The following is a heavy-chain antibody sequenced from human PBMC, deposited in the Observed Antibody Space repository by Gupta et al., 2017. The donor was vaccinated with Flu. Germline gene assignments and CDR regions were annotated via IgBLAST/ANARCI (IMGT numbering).Heavy chain of an antibody. CDR3: AKDLSVGSWYSLVY. CDR1: GFTFSSYA. Sequence: EVQLLESGGGLVQPGGSLRLSCAASGFTFSSYAMSWVRQAPGKGLEWVSAISGSGGSTYYADSVKGRFTISRDNSKNTLYLQMNNLRAEDTAVYYCAKDLSVGSWYSLVYWGQGTLVTVSS. CDR2: ISGSGGST. D-gene: IGHD6-13*01. V-gene: IGHV3-23*01. J-gene: IGHJ4*02.